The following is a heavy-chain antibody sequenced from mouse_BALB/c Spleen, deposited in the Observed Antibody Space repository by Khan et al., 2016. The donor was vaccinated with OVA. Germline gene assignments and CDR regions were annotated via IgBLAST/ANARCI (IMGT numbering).Heavy chain of an antibody. D-gene: IGHD2-13*01. J-gene: IGHJ4*01. Sequence: EVQLQESGPGLVKPSQSLSLTCTVTGYSITSDYAWNWIRQFPGNKLEWMGYISSTGSTGYNPSLKSRISITRDTSKNQFFQHLNSVTTEATATYYCARSLYYSDSYAMDYWGQGTSVTVSS. CDR2: ISSTGST. CDR3: ARSLYYSDSYAMDY. CDR1: GYSITSDYA. V-gene: IGHV3-2*02.